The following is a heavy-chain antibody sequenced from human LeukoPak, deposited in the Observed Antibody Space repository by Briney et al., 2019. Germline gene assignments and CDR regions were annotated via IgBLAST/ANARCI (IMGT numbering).Heavy chain of an antibody. Sequence: PGGSLRLSCAASGFTFSAYWMHWVRQVPGKGLVWVSRINNDGTATFFADSVKGRFTISRDNSKNTLYLQMNSLRAEDTAVYYCARGGSYLSAFDIWGQGTMVTVSS. D-gene: IGHD1-26*01. CDR3: ARGGSYLSAFDI. CDR2: INNDGTAT. V-gene: IGHV3-74*01. CDR1: GFTFSAYW. J-gene: IGHJ3*02.